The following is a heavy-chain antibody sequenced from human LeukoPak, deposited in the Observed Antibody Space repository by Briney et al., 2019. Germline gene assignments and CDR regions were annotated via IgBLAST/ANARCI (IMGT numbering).Heavy chain of an antibody. CDR1: GYTFTSYY. D-gene: IGHD5-18*01. Sequence: GASVKVSCKASGYTFTSYYMHWVRQAPGQGLEWMGRINPNSGGTNYAQKFQGRVTMTRDTSISTAYMELSRLRSDDTAVYYCARGIQLWYVWDYWGQGTLVTVSS. V-gene: IGHV1-2*06. CDR2: INPNSGGT. CDR3: ARGIQLWYVWDY. J-gene: IGHJ4*02.